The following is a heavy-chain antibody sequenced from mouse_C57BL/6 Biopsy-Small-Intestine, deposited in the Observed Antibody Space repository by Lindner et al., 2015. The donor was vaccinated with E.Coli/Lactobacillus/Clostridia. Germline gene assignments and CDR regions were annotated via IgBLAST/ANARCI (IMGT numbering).Heavy chain of an antibody. CDR3: ARDGRYCRNGICHPPLNYYMDY. Sequence: SVKVSCKASGYTLTNYGLSWVQQAPGQGLEWMGWISGYDGDTNYAQKLQGRVSMTTDTSTSTAYMELRSLRSDDTAVYFCARDGRYCRNGICHPPLNYYMDYWGQGTLVTVSS. V-gene: IGHV1-79*01. D-gene: IGHD1-1*01. CDR2: ISGYDGDT. J-gene: IGHJ4*01. CDR1: GYTLTNYG.